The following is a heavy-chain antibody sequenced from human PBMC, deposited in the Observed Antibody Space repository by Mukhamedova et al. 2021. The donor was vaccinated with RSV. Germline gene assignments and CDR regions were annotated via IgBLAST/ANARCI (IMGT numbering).Heavy chain of an antibody. V-gene: IGHV3-48*04. D-gene: IGHD2-15*01. CDR3: AREYAVVANFDS. CDR2: ITSTSNSI. J-gene: IGHJ4*02. Sequence: MTWVRQAPGEGLEWISYITSTSNSIHYVDSVRGRFTVSRDNAQKSVYLQMNSLRVDDTAIYYCAREYAVVANFDSWGQGNLV.